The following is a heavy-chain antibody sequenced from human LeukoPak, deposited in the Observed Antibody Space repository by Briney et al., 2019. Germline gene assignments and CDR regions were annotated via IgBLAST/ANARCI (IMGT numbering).Heavy chain of an antibody. D-gene: IGHD1-26*01. CDR3: ARDDGSATLGFDS. J-gene: IGHJ4*02. Sequence: SVKVSCKASGTTFSRSAIRWVRQAPGQGLEWMGGVIPILGTTNYAQKFQDRVSITTDESTSTAYMEVSSLRSVDTAVYYCARDDGSATLGFDSCGQGTLVTVSS. V-gene: IGHV1-69*05. CDR1: GTTFSRSA. CDR2: VIPILGTT.